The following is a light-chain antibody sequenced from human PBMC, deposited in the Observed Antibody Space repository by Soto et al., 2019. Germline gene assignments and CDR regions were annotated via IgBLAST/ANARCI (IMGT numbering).Light chain of an antibody. CDR2: GAS. CDR3: QQYDNLPRLT. Sequence: DIQMTQSPSSLSASVGDRVTITCQASQDISSYLNWYQQKPGKAPKLLIYGASNLETGVPPRFSGSGSGTDFTFTISSLQPEDIATYYCQQYDNLPRLTFCGGTKVEIK. V-gene: IGKV1-33*01. J-gene: IGKJ4*01. CDR1: QDISSY.